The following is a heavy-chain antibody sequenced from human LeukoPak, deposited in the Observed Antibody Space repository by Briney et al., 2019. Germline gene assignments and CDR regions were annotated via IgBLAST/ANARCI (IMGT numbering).Heavy chain of an antibody. J-gene: IGHJ4*02. CDR2: TWYDGSIK. Sequence: GRSLRLSCAASGFTFSSYGMHWVRQAPGKGLEWVAVTWYDGSIKYYADSVKGRFTISRDNSKNTLYLQMNSLRAEDTAVYYCARDAGVVVAARYFDYWGQGTLVTVSS. CDR3: ARDAGVVVAARYFDY. CDR1: GFTFSSYG. D-gene: IGHD2-15*01. V-gene: IGHV3-33*01.